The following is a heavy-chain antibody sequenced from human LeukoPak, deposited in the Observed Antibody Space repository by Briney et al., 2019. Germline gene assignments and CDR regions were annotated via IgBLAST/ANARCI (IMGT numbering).Heavy chain of an antibody. Sequence: ASVKVSCKASGYTFTSYYIHWVRQAPGQGLEWMGIINPSGGSTSYPQKFQDRVTMTRDTSTSTVYMELSSLKSDDTAIYYCARGVFGELEKHMFQHWGQGTLVTVSS. V-gene: IGHV1-46*01. J-gene: IGHJ1*01. CDR2: INPSGGST. D-gene: IGHD3-10*02. CDR3: ARGVFGELEKHMFQH. CDR1: GYTFTSYY.